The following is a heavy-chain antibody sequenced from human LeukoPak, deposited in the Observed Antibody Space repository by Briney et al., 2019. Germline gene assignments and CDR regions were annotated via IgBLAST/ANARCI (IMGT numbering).Heavy chain of an antibody. V-gene: IGHV3-30*02. Sequence: GGSLRLSCVASGFTFSSNGMHWVRQAPGKGLEWVAFIRNDGSNKYYVDSVKGRFTIYRDNSKNTLYLQMNSLRAEDTAVYYCAKSKTYYYDSSGDYWGQGTLVTVSS. CDR2: IRNDGSNK. CDR1: GFTFSSNG. D-gene: IGHD3-22*01. CDR3: AKSKTYYYDSSGDY. J-gene: IGHJ4*02.